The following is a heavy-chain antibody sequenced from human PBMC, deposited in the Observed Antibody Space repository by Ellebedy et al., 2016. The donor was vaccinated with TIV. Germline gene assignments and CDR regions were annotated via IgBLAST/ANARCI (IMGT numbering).Heavy chain of an antibody. CDR2: ISGSGDNT. CDR3: AKMVSRYYESSGYYPDY. D-gene: IGHD3-22*01. J-gene: IGHJ4*02. Sequence: GGSLRLXXAASGFSFTLYAMTWVRQAPGKGLEGLEWVSGISGSGDNTDYADSVKGRFTISRDNSKNTVYLQMNSLRVEDTAVYYCAKMVSRYYESSGYYPDYWGQGSLVTVSS. CDR1: GFSFTLYA. V-gene: IGHV3-23*01.